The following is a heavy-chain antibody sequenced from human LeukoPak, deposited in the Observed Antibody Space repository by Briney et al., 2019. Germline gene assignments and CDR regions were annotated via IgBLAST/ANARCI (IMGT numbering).Heavy chain of an antibody. CDR1: GDSVSSNSAA. D-gene: IGHD3-22*01. V-gene: IGHV6-1*01. J-gene: IGHJ4*02. CDR3: AREPLEVKYYYDRVFDH. Sequence: SQTLSLTCAISGDSVSSNSAAWDWIRQSPSRGLEWLGRTYYRSKWYNDYAVSVKSRITINPDTSKNQFSLQLNSVTPEDTAVYYCAREPLEVKYYYDRVFDHWGQGTLVTVSS. CDR2: TYYRSKWYN.